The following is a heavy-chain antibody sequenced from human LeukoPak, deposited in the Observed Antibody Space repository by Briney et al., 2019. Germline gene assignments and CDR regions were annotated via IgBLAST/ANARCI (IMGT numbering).Heavy chain of an antibody. CDR1: GGTFSSYA. CDR3: ARDVSSGWYRFDY. Sequence: ASVKVSCKASGGTFSSYAISWVRQAPGQGLEWMGGIIPIFGTANYAQKFQGRVTITADESTSTAYMELRSLRSDDTAVYYCARDVSSGWYRFDYWGQGTLVTVSS. J-gene: IGHJ4*02. V-gene: IGHV1-69*13. CDR2: IIPIFGTA. D-gene: IGHD6-19*01.